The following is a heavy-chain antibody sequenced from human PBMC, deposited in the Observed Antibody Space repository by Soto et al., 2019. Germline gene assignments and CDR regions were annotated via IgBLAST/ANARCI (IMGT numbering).Heavy chain of an antibody. V-gene: IGHV4-59*01. J-gene: IGHJ3*02. CDR2: IYYSGST. D-gene: IGHD2-15*01. CDR1: GGNIRTYY. Sequence: EPLALPCTVSGGNIRTYYWRWMRQTPGKGLEWIGYIYYSGSTNSNPSLKSRVTIAEDTSKDQLSLKLSSVTAADTAVYYCAKDEVDHHAVCDAFDIRGQGSIVIGTS. CDR3: AKDEVDHHAVCDAFDI.